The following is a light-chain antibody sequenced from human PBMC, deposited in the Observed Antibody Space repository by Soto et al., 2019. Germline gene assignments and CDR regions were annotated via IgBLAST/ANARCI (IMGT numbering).Light chain of an antibody. CDR3: QQYSKWPPRYS. V-gene: IGKV3-15*01. CDR1: QSVSSR. J-gene: IGKJ2*03. CDR2: EAS. Sequence: EIVMTQSPVTLSLSPWERATLSCRAIQSVSSRLAWYQQKPGQAPRLLIYEASTRATDIPSRFSGSGSGTDFTLTISSLRPEDFAMYFCQQYSKWPPRYSFGQGTKVDIK.